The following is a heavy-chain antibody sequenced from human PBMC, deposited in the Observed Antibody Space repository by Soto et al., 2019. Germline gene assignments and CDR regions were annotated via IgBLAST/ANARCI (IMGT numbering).Heavy chain of an antibody. CDR3: AKDVGSSSWFDYFDY. D-gene: IGHD6-13*01. CDR2: ISYDGSNK. Sequence: GGSLRLSCAASGFTFSSYGMHWVRQAPGKGLEWVAVISYDGSNKYYADSVKGRFTISRDNSKNMLYLQMNSLRAEDTAVYYCAKDVGSSSWFDYFDYWGQGTLVTVSS. CDR1: GFTFSSYG. J-gene: IGHJ4*02. V-gene: IGHV3-30*18.